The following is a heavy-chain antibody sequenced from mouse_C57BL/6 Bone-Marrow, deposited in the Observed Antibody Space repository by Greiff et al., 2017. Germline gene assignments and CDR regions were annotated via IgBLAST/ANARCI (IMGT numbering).Heavy chain of an antibody. CDR2: ISDGGSYT. CDR3: ASLYAGFAY. V-gene: IGHV5-4*03. Sequence: EVMLVESGGGLVKPGGSLKLSCAASGFTFSSYAMSWVRQTPEKRLEWVATISDGGSYTYYPDNVKGRFTISRDNAKNNLYLQMSHLKSEDTAMYYCASLYAGFAYWGQGTLVTVSA. J-gene: IGHJ3*01. CDR1: GFTFSSYA. D-gene: IGHD2-3*01.